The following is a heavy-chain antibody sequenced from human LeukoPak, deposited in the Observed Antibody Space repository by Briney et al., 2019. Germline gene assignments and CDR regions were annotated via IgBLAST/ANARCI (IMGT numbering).Heavy chain of an antibody. J-gene: IGHJ4*02. D-gene: IGHD3-9*01. CDR1: GFTFSSYS. CDR2: ISSSSSYI. CDR3: ARDSRILTGPYYFDY. Sequence: PGGSLRLSCAASGFTFSSYSMNWVRQAPGKGLEWVSSISSSSSYIYYADSVKGRFTISRDNAKNSLYLQMNSLRAGDTAVYYCARDSRILTGPYYFDYWGQGTLVTVSS. V-gene: IGHV3-21*01.